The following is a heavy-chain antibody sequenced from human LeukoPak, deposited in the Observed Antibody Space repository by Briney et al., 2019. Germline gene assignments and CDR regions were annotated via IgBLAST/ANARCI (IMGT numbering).Heavy chain of an antibody. D-gene: IGHD4-17*01. V-gene: IGHV3-53*05. CDR1: GFTVSSNY. Sequence: PGGSLRLSCAASGFTVSSNYISWVRQAPGEGLEWGSVRYSGGSTYYADSVKGRFTISRDNSKNTLYLQMNRLRAEDTAVYYCVRGDYGDYTLFDYWGQGTLVTVSS. CDR3: VRGDYGDYTLFDY. CDR2: RYSGGST. J-gene: IGHJ4*02.